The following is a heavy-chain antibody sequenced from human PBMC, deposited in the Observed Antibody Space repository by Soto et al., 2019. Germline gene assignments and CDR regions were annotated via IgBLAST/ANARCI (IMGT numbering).Heavy chain of an antibody. V-gene: IGHV3-33*01. J-gene: IGHJ6*02. D-gene: IGHD1-26*01. CDR3: ARGGLREYNYGMDV. Sequence: QVQLVESGGGVVQPGRSLRLSCAASGFTFSTYGIHWVRQAPGKGLEWVAIIWYDGSNKYYSDSVKGRFTISRDNSKNTLYLQMLSLRDEETDVYYCARGGLREYNYGMDVWGQGTTVTVSS. CDR1: GFTFSTYG. CDR2: IWYDGSNK.